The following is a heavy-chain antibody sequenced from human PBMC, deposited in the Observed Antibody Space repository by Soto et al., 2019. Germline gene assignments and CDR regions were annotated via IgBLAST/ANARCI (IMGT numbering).Heavy chain of an antibody. CDR1: GFTFADYT. CDR3: TRGYVNPADY. CDR2: IRGKGSGETK. V-gene: IGHV3-49*03. J-gene: IGHJ4*02. D-gene: IGHD2-2*01. Sequence: PGGSLRLSCTTSGFTFADYTMHWFRQAPGKGLDWVAFIRGKGSGETKQYAASVKDRFTISRDDSRSIAYLQMNSLRIEDTAVYYCTRGYVNPADYWGQGTLVTVSS.